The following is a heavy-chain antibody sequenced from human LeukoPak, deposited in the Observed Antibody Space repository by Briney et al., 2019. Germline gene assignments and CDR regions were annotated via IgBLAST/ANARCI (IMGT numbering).Heavy chain of an antibody. CDR3: AKRVPPRIVLVPAVKGPFDY. D-gene: IGHD2-2*01. Sequence: GGSLRLSCAASGFTFSSYAMSWVRQAPGKGLEWVSAISGSGGSTYYADSVKGRFTISRDNSKNTLYLQMNSLRAEDTAVYYCAKRVPPRIVLVPAVKGPFDYWAREPWSPSPQ. CDR2: ISGSGGST. J-gene: IGHJ4*02. CDR1: GFTFSSYA. V-gene: IGHV3-23*01.